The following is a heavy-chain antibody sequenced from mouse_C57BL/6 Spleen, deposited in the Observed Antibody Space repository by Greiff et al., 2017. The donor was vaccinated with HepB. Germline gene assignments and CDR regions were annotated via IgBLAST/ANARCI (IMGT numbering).Heavy chain of an antibody. Sequence: QVQLQQSGAELVRPGTSVKVSCKASGYAFTNYLIEWVKQRPGQGLELIGVINPGSGGTNYNEKFKGKATLTADKYSSTAYMQLSSLTSEDSAVYFCAIELTGTSYWGQGTTLTVSS. D-gene: IGHD4-1*01. CDR3: AIELTGTSY. V-gene: IGHV1-54*01. J-gene: IGHJ2*01. CDR1: GYAFTNYL. CDR2: INPGSGGT.